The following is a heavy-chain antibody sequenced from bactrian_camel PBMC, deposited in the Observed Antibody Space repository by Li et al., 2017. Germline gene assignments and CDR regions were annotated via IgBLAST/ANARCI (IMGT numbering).Heavy chain of an antibody. CDR3: AAEGCGSGAAWDVAQAYNH. CDR2: YTFGRVT. Sequence: VQLVESGGGSVQPGGSLKLSCAVSGNAYSLNCLGWFRQDPGKEREQVAAFIYTFGRVTRYADSVKDRYTISRDNAKNTVYLELNNAQPEDTGIYYCAAEGCGSGAAWDVAQAYNHWGRGTQVTVS. CDR1: GNAYSLNC. J-gene: IGHJ4*01. V-gene: IGHV3S53*01.